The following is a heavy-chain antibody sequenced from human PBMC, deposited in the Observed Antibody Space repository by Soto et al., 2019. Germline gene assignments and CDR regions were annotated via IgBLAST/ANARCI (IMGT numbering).Heavy chain of an antibody. V-gene: IGHV1-69*01. CDR2: SIPIFGTA. D-gene: IGHD3-22*01. J-gene: IGHJ4*02. CDR3: ASLTPERYYYDSSGYSTPLFDY. CDR1: GGTFSSYA. Sequence: QVQLVQSGAEVKKPGSSVKVSCKASGGTFSSYAISWVRQAPGQGLEWMGGSIPIFGTANYAQKFQGRVTITADESTSTAYMELSSLRSEDTAVYYCASLTPERYYYDSSGYSTPLFDYWGQGTLVTVSS.